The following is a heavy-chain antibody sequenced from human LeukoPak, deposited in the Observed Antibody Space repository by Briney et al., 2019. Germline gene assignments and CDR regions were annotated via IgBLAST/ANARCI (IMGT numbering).Heavy chain of an antibody. CDR3: AKDRIGSYDYAFDI. V-gene: IGHV3-23*01. D-gene: IGHD1-26*01. Sequence: WIRQTPGKGLEWVSAISGSGGSTYYADSVKGRFTISRDNSKNTLYLQMNSLRAEDTAVYYCAKDRIGSYDYAFDIWGQGTMVTVSS. J-gene: IGHJ3*02. CDR2: ISGSGGST.